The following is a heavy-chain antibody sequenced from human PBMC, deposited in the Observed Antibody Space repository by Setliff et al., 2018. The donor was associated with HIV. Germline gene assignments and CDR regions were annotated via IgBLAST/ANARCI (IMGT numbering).Heavy chain of an antibody. J-gene: IGHJ5*02. Sequence: PSETLSLTCAVYGGSFSGFYWNWIRQPPGKGLEWIGEINHSGSTNYNPSLKSRVTISVDTSKNQFSLRLSSVIAADTAVYFCARHWYSSPVTTWGQGTLVTVSS. CDR3: ARHWYSSPVTT. CDR1: GGSFSGFY. V-gene: IGHV4-34*01. CDR2: INHSGST. D-gene: IGHD1-1*01.